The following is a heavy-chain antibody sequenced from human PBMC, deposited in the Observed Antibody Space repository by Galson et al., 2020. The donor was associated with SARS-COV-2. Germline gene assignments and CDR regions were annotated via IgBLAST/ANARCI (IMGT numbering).Heavy chain of an antibody. V-gene: IGHV4-38-2*02. D-gene: IGHD2-15*01. CDR1: GYSISRGYY. Sequence: ASETLSLSCNVSGYSISRGYYWMWIRQSPGKGLEWIANIHRSGTTYYNPSLKSRATISVDTSKNHFSLRLTSMTAADTAVYYCARQVVAKTYYFDYWGQGLLVNVSS. CDR2: IHRSGTT. CDR3: ARQVVAKTYYFDY. J-gene: IGHJ4*02.